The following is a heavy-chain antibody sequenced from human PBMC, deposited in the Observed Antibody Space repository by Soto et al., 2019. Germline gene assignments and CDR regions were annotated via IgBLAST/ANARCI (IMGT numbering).Heavy chain of an antibody. J-gene: IGHJ5*02. Sequence: GASVKVSCKASGYTFTSYGISWVRQAPGQGLEWMGWISAYNGNTNYAQKLQGRVTMTTDTSTSTAYMELRSLRSDDTAVYYCARDANSGSYLTPWSWFDPWGQGTLVTVSS. CDR2: ISAYNGNT. V-gene: IGHV1-18*01. CDR1: GYTFTSYG. D-gene: IGHD1-26*01. CDR3: ARDANSGSYLTPWSWFDP.